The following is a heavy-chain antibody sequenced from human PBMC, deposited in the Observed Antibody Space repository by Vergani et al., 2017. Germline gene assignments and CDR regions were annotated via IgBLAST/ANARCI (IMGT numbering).Heavy chain of an antibody. CDR1: GGSISSGDYY. D-gene: IGHD3-3*01. CDR3: ARGGDFWPYYYYMDV. CDR2: IYYSGST. V-gene: IGHV4-30-4*08. Sequence: QVQLQESGPGLVKPSQTLSLTCTVSGGSISSGDYYWSWIRQPPGKGLEWIGYIYYSGSTYYNPSLKSRVTISVDTSKNQFSLKLSSVTAADTAVYYCARGGDFWPYYYYMDVWGKGTTVTVSS. J-gene: IGHJ6*03.